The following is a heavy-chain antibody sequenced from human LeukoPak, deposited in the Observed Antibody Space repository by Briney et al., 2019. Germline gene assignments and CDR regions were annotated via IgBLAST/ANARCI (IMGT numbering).Heavy chain of an antibody. CDR1: TYSICSGHY. D-gene: IGHD2-15*01. CDR2: LYYSGST. V-gene: IGHV4-38-2*01. J-gene: IGHJ2*01. Sequence: PSETLSLTCAVSTYSICSGHYWGWIRQPPGGGLEWIGSLYYSGSTYYNPSLKSRVTISIDTSKNQFSLKLSSVTAADTAMYYCPRSSRYSDWYFDLWGRGTLVTVSS. CDR3: PRSSRYSDWYFDL.